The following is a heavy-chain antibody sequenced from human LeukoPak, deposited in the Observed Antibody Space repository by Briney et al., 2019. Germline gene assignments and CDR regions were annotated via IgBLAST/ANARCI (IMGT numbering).Heavy chain of an antibody. CDR2: IRGDGTIT. Sequence: GGSLRLSCAASGFTFSNSWMHWVRQPPGQGLVWVSRIRGDGTITNYADPVKGRFTTSRDNTKNILYLQMNSLRVDDTASYYCARGGSPSDYWGQGILVTVSS. J-gene: IGHJ4*02. CDR3: ARGGSPSDY. D-gene: IGHD3-16*01. CDR1: GFTFSNSW. V-gene: IGHV3-74*01.